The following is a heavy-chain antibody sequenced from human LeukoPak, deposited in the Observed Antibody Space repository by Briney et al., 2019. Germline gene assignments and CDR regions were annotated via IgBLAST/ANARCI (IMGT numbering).Heavy chain of an antibody. CDR2: INYDGSST. CDR1: GFSFSNYW. Sequence: GGSLGLSCAASGFSFSNYWMHWVRQAPGKGLVWVSRINYDGSSTNYADSVKGRFTISRDNAKNTLYIQMNSLRAEDTAVYYCVRDSQVCPWGQGTLVTVSS. V-gene: IGHV3-74*01. CDR3: VRDSQVCP. J-gene: IGHJ5*02. D-gene: IGHD3-16*01.